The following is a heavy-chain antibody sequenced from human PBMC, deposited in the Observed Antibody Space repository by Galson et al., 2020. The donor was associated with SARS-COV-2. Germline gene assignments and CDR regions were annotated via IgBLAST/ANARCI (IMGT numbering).Heavy chain of an antibody. CDR2: ISSSSSYT. V-gene: IGHV3-11*06. J-gene: IGHJ4*02. CDR1: GFTFSDYY. D-gene: IGHD4-4*01. Sequence: GGSLRLSCAASGFTFSDYYMSWIRQAPGTGLEWDSYISSSSSYTNYADSVKGRFTISRDNAKNSLYLQMNSLRAEDTAVYYCARLSNPPSQYYFDYWGQGTLVTVSS. CDR3: ARLSNPPSQYYFDY.